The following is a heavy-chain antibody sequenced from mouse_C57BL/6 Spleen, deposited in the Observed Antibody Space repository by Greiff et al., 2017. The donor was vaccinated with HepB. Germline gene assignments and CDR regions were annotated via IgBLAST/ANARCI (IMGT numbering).Heavy chain of an antibody. Sequence: QVQLQQSGAELMKPGASVKLSCKATGYTFTGYWIEWVKQRPGHGLEWIGEILPGSGSTNYNEKFKGKATFTADTSSNTAYMQLSSLTTEDSAIYYCARGGKIYYGSSPYYYAMDYWGQGTSVTVSS. J-gene: IGHJ4*01. CDR2: ILPGSGST. CDR1: GYTFTGYW. CDR3: ARGGKIYYGSSPYYYAMDY. V-gene: IGHV1-9*01. D-gene: IGHD1-1*01.